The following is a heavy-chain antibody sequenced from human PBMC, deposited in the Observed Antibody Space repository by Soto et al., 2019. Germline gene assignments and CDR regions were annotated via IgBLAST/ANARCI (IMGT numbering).Heavy chain of an antibody. CDR1: GYTFASYD. D-gene: IGHD2-21*02. CDR3: ARGNFNCGGDCIDY. Sequence: ASVKVSCKASGYTFASYDINWVRQATGQGLEWMGWMNPNSGNTGYAQKFQGRVTMTRNTSISTAYMELSSLRSEDTAVYYCARGNFNCGGDCIDYWGQGTLVTVSS. V-gene: IGHV1-8*01. CDR2: MNPNSGNT. J-gene: IGHJ4*02.